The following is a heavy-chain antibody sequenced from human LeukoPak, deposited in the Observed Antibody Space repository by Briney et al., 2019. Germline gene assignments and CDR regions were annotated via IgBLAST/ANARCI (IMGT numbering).Heavy chain of an antibody. CDR2: INPSGGST. D-gene: IGHD6-6*01. Sequence: ASVKVSCRASGYTFTSYYMHWVRQAPGQGLEWMGIINPSGGSTSYAQKFQGRVTMTRDMSTSTVYMELSSLRSEDTAVYYCARAHLSSASTDYMTVWGKGTTVTVSS. J-gene: IGHJ6*03. CDR3: ARAHLSSASTDYMTV. V-gene: IGHV1-46*01. CDR1: GYTFTSYY.